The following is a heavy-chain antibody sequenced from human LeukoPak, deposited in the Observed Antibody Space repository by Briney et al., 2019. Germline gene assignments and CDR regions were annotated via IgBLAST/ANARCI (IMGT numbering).Heavy chain of an antibody. CDR2: ISYDGSNK. CDR1: GFTFSSYG. CDR3: AKDLGYDYVWGEGNLYDY. J-gene: IGHJ4*02. D-gene: IGHD3-16*01. Sequence: GGSLRLSCAASGFTFSSYGMYWVRQAPGKGLEWVAVISYDGSNKYYADSVKGRFTISRDNSKNTLYLQMNSLRAEDTAVYYCAKDLGYDYVWGEGNLYDYWGQGALVTVSS. V-gene: IGHV3-30*18.